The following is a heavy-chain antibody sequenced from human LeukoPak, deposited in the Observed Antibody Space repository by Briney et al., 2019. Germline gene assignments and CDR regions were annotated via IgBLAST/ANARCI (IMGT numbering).Heavy chain of an antibody. CDR3: AKEGLAAAHFDY. J-gene: IGHJ4*02. CDR2: MYYSGST. V-gene: IGHV4-59*11. D-gene: IGHD6-13*01. CDR1: GGAISSHY. Sequence: SETLSLTYTVSGGAISSHYWSWIRQPPGKGLEWIGYMYYSGSTSYNPSLKGRVTISVDTSKNQFSLKLSSVTAADTAVYYCAKEGLAAAHFDYWGQGTLVTVSS.